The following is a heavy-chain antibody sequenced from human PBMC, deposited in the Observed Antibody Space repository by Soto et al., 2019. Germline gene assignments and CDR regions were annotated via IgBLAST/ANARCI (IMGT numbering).Heavy chain of an antibody. CDR2: ISHDSDTT. CDR3: APILTGYYSPFDY. D-gene: IGHD3-9*01. CDR1: GFVFSNHA. V-gene: IGHV3-23*01. Sequence: GSLRLSCAASGFVFSNHAMTWVRQAPGEGLEWVSSISHDSDTTYYADSVRGRFTVSRDNSKYTLYLQMNSLRAEDTAVYYCAPILTGYYSPFDYWGQGTLVTVS. J-gene: IGHJ4*02.